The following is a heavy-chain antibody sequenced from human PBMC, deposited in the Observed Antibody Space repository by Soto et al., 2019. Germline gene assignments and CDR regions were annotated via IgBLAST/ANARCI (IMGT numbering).Heavy chain of an antibody. CDR2: IKSEAYGGTA. V-gene: IGHV3-49*04. CDR3: TRDLHYYDSSGYDPLGDY. J-gene: IGHJ4*02. D-gene: IGHD3-22*01. CDR1: GFTFADYA. Sequence: GGSLRLSCTGSGFTFADYALSWVRQAPGKGLEWVAFIKSEAYGGTAEYAASVKGRFAISRDDSNSIAYLEMNSLKTEDTAVYYCTRDLHYYDSSGYDPLGDYWGQGTLVTVSS.